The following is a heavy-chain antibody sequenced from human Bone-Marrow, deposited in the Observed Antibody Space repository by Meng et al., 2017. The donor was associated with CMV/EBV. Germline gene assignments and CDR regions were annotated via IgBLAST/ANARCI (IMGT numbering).Heavy chain of an antibody. CDR1: GFTFSSYD. Sequence: GESLKISCAASGFTFSSYDMHWVRQATGKGLEWVSAIGTAGDTYYPGSVKGRFTISRDNSKNTLYLQMNSLRAEDTAVYYCARGYSKGLFGGMDVWGQGTTVTVSS. V-gene: IGHV3-13*01. J-gene: IGHJ6*02. CDR3: ARGYSKGLFGGMDV. D-gene: IGHD4-11*01. CDR2: IGTAGDT.